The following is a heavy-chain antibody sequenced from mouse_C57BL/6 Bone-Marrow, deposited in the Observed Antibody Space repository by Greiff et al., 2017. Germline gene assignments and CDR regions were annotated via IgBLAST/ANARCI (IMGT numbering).Heavy chain of an antibody. Sequence: QVQLQQSGAKLARPGASVKLSCKASGYTFTSYGISWVKQRTGQGLEWIGEIYPRSGHTYYNEKFKGKATLTADKSSSTAYMELRSLTSEDSAVYLCARPLRSYAMDYWGQGTSVTVSS. CDR3: ARPLRSYAMDY. CDR2: IYPRSGHT. D-gene: IGHD1-1*01. V-gene: IGHV1-81*01. CDR1: GYTFTSYG. J-gene: IGHJ4*01.